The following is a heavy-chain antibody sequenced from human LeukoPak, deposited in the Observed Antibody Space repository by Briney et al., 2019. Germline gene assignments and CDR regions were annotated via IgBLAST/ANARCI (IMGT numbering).Heavy chain of an antibody. Sequence: SETLSLTCSVSGYSISSGYYWGWVRQPPGKGLEWIGSIYQSGSTYYNPSLKSRVTISVDTSKNQFSLKLSSVTAADTAVYYCARLAWGRLDYWGQGTLVTVSS. CDR2: IYQSGST. D-gene: IGHD7-27*01. J-gene: IGHJ4*02. V-gene: IGHV4-38-2*02. CDR1: GYSISSGYY. CDR3: ARLAWGRLDY.